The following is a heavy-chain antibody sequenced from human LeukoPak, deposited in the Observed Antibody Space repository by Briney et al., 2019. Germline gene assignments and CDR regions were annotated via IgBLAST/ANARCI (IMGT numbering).Heavy chain of an antibody. D-gene: IGHD3-22*01. J-gene: IGHJ1*01. V-gene: IGHV3-21*01. Sequence: PGGSPRLSCAASGFTFSSYSMNWVRQAPGKGLEWVSSISSSSSYIYYADSVKGRFTISRDNAKNSLYLQMNSLRAEDTAVYYCARIYYDSSGYYLEYFQHWGQGTLVTVSS. CDR2: ISSSSSYI. CDR3: ARIYYDSSGYYLEYFQH. CDR1: GFTFSSYS.